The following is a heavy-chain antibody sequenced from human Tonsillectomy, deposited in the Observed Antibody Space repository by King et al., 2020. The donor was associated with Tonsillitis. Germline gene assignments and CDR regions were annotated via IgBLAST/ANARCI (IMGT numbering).Heavy chain of an antibody. CDR1: GYRFTNYW. J-gene: IGHJ4*02. D-gene: IGHD4-23*01. CDR3: ARSLRQPVVPYFDY. Sequence: QLVQSGAEVKKPGESLKISCKGSGYRFTNYWIGWVRQMPGKGLEWMGIIYPGDSDTRISRSFQGQVTPSVDNSITTAYLQWSSLKASDTAMYYCARSLRQPVVPYFDYWGQGSLVTVSS. V-gene: IGHV5-51*01. CDR2: IYPGDSDT.